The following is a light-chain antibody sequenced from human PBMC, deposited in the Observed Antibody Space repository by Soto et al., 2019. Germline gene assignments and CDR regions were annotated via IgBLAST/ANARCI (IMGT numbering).Light chain of an antibody. CDR3: QQYGSSPRT. V-gene: IGKV3-20*01. CDR2: DTS. J-gene: IGKJ1*01. Sequence: IVLTQSPGTLSLSPGERATLSCRASQSVNSGYLAWYQHTPGQAPRLLIYDTSTRATGIPDRFSGSGSGTDFTLTISRLEPEDFAVFYCQQYGSSPRTFGQGTKV. CDR1: QSVNSGY.